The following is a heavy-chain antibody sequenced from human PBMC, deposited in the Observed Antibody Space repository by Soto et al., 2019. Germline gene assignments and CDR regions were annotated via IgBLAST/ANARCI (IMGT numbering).Heavy chain of an antibody. J-gene: IGHJ4*02. CDR3: ARDGGAY. CDR1: GFTFSSYA. Sequence: QVQLVESGGGVVQPGRSLRLSCAASGFTFSSYAMHWVRRAPGKGLESMAVMSYDGSNKYYADSVKGRFTISRDNSKNTLYLQMNSLRPEDTALYYCARDGGAYWGQGTLVIVSS. D-gene: IGHD3-16*01. CDR2: MSYDGSNK. V-gene: IGHV3-30-3*01.